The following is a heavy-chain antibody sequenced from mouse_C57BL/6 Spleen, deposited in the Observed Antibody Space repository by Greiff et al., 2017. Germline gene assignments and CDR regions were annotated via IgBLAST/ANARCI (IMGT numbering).Heavy chain of an antibody. J-gene: IGHJ4*01. CDR2: IDPEDGDT. V-gene: IGHV14-2*01. D-gene: IGHD2-1*01. CDR1: GFNIKDYY. CDR3: ACNYEGLGAMDY. Sequence: VQLQQSGAELVKPGASVKLSCTASGFNIKDYYMHWVKQRTEQGLEWIGRIDPEDGDTKYAPKFQGKATITADTSSNTAYLQLSSLTSEDTAVYYCACNYEGLGAMDYWGQGTSVTVSS.